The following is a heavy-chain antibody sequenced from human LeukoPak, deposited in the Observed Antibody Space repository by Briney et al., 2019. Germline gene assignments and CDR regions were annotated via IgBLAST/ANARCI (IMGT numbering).Heavy chain of an antibody. CDR2: IILIFGTA. CDR1: GGTFSSYA. CDR3: ATRLRDYYGSGSRPFDY. Sequence: GASVTVSCKSSGGTFSSYAINWVRQAPAQGLEWVGGIILIFGTANYAQTFQGRVTITADESTSTAYMDLSSLKSEDTAVYYCATRLRDYYGSGSRPFDYWGQGTLVTVSS. J-gene: IGHJ4*02. V-gene: IGHV1-69*13. D-gene: IGHD3-10*01.